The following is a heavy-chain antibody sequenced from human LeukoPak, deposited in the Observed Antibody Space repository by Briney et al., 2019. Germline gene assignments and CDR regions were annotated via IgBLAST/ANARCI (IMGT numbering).Heavy chain of an antibody. D-gene: IGHD3-10*01. V-gene: IGHV1-69*06. CDR3: AREAEGSGSFGGP. J-gene: IGHJ5*02. CDR1: GGTFSSYA. CDR2: IIPIFGTA. Sequence: ASVKVSCKASGGTFSSYAISWVRQAPGQGLEWMGGIIPIFGTANYAQKFQGRVTITADKSTSTAYMELSSLRSEDTAVYFCAREAEGSGSFGGPWGQGTLVTVSS.